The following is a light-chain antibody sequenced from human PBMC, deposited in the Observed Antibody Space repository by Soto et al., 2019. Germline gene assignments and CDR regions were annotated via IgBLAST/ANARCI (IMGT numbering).Light chain of an antibody. J-gene: IGKJ2*01. Sequence: DIQMTQSPSSLSASVGDRVTITCRASQTISRFLNWYQQKPGKAPKILMSGASSLQSGVPSRFSGSGSGTDFTLTISGLQPDDFATYYCQEVHSPPYTFGQGTKLEIK. CDR3: QEVHSPPYT. CDR2: GAS. V-gene: IGKV1-39*01. CDR1: QTISRF.